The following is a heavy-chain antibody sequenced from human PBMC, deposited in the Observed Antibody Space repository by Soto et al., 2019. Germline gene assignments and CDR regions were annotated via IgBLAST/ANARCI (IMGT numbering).Heavy chain of an antibody. D-gene: IGHD3-10*01. J-gene: IGHJ5*02. CDR1: GFMFSSYS. V-gene: IGHV3-23*01. Sequence: GGSLRLSCVASGFMFSSYSLHWVRQAPGTRQEWVCGIGGSGTTIYCADSVKGRFTISSDNFGNTMYLQMNSVRVEDTAVYYCARSVRPLSWFDLWGKGTLVTVSS. CDR3: ARSVRPLSWFDL. CDR2: IGGSGTTI.